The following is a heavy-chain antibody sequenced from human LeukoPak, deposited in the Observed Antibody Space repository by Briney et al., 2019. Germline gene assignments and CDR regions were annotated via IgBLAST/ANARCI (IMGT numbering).Heavy chain of an antibody. CDR2: IYHSGST. CDR3: ARIDDFWSGYYFDY. Sequence: SETLSLTCTVSGGSISSSSYYWGWIRQPPGKGLEWIGYIYHSGSTYYNPSLKSRVTISVDRSKNQFSLKLSSVTAADTAVYYCARIDDFWSGYYFDYWGQGTLVTVSS. CDR1: GGSISSSSYY. J-gene: IGHJ4*02. D-gene: IGHD3-3*01. V-gene: IGHV4-30-2*01.